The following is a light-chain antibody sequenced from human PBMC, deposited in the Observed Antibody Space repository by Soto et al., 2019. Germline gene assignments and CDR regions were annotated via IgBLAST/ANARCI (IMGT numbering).Light chain of an antibody. CDR3: SSYTGSSTAWL. Sequence: QSALTQPASVSGSPGQSITISCTGTSSDDGGYNYVSWYQHYPGEAPRVMIYEVSRRPSGVSNRFSGSKSGNTASLTISGLQAEDEADYSCSSYTGSSTAWLFGGGTQLTVL. V-gene: IGLV2-14*01. CDR2: EVS. J-gene: IGLJ3*02. CDR1: SSDDGGYNY.